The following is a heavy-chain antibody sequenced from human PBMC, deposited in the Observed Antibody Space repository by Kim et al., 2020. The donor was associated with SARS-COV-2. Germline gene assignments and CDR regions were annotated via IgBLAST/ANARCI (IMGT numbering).Heavy chain of an antibody. Sequence: LSLTCAASGFTFSGSAMHWVRQASGKGLEWVGRIRSKVNSYATAYAASVKGRFTISRDDAKNMAYLQMNSLKTEDTAVYYCTRRDGMDVWGQGTTVT. J-gene: IGHJ6*02. CDR2: IRSKVNSYAT. V-gene: IGHV3-73*01. CDR1: GFTFSGSA. CDR3: TRRDGMDV.